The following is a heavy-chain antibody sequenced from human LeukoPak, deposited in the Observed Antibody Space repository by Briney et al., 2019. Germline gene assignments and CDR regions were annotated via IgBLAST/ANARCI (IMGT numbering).Heavy chain of an antibody. CDR3: VRDVGTSDAFDI. V-gene: IGHV4-4*07. J-gene: IGHJ3*02. D-gene: IGHD1-1*01. Sequence: SETLSLTCTVSGYSISSGYYWGWIRQPAGKGLEWIGRIQTSGKTNYNPSLKSRVTMSVDTSKNQFSLKLSSVTAADTAVYYCVRDVGTSDAFDIWGQGTMVIVSS. CDR2: IQTSGKT. CDR1: GYSISSGYY.